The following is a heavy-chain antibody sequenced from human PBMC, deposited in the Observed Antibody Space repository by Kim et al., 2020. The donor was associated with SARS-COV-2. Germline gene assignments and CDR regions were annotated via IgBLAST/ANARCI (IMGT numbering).Heavy chain of an antibody. CDR1: GFSICSYA. D-gene: IGHD6-19*01. V-gene: IGHV3-30*18. J-gene: IGHJ6*02. Sequence: GGSLRLSCAASGFSICSYALHWVLHPPGKELEWGAGISYDGSNKYYADSVQGRFTISRDNSKNTLYLQMNSLRAEDTAVYYCAKEEGSGYSSGWTYYYYGVDVWGQGTTGTVSS. CDR3: AKEEGSGYSSGWTYYYYGVDV. CDR2: ISYDGSNK.